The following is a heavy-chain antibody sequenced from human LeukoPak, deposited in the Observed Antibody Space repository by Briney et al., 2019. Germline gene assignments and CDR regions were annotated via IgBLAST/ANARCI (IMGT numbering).Heavy chain of an antibody. J-gene: IGHJ4*02. V-gene: IGHV4-61*02. D-gene: IGHD3-10*01. CDR1: GGSISSGSYY. Sequence: SETLSLTCTVSGGSISSGSYYWSWIRQPAGKGLEWIGRIYTSGSTNYNPSLESRVTISVDTSKNQFSLKLSSVTAADTAVYYCARESGSELLWFGELSYYFDYWGQGTLVTVSS. CDR2: IYTSGST. CDR3: ARESGSELLWFGELSYYFDY.